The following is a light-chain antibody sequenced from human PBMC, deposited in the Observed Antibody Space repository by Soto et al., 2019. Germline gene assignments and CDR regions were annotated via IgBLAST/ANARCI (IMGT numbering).Light chain of an antibody. V-gene: IGLV2-23*02. CDR2: EVT. Sequence: QSALTQPASVSGSPRQSITISCTGTSSDVGNFNLVSWYQHHPGKAPKLMIYEVTKRPSGVSNRFSGSKSGNTASLTISGLQADDEADYDCYSCAGRRTFVVIDGGTKVTVL. CDR3: YSCAGRRTFVV. CDR1: SSDVGNFNL. J-gene: IGLJ2*01.